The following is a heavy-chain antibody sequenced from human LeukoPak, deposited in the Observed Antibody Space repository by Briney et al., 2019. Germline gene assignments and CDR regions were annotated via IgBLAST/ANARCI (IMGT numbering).Heavy chain of an antibody. Sequence: ASVKVSCKASGYTFTGYYMHWVRQAPGQGLEWMGWINPNSGGTNYAQKFQGRVTMTRDTSISTAYMELSRLRSGDTAVYYCATLAPGVRQYDYWGQGTLVTVSS. D-gene: IGHD3-10*01. V-gene: IGHV1-2*02. J-gene: IGHJ4*02. CDR2: INPNSGGT. CDR1: GYTFTGYY. CDR3: ATLAPGVRQYDY.